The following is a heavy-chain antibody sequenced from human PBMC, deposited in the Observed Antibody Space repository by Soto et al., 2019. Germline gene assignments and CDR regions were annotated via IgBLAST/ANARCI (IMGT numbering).Heavy chain of an antibody. J-gene: IGHJ6*02. Sequence: EVQLVESGGGLVQPGGSLRLSCAASGFTFSSYWMSWVRQAPGKGLEWVANIKQDGSEKYYVDSVKGRFTISRDNAKNSLYLQMNSLRAEDTAVYYCARFGGADLYSSGWYPYYYYGMDVWGQGTTVTVSS. CDR2: IKQDGSEK. D-gene: IGHD6-19*01. V-gene: IGHV3-7*01. CDR3: ARFGGADLYSSGWYPYYYYGMDV. CDR1: GFTFSSYW.